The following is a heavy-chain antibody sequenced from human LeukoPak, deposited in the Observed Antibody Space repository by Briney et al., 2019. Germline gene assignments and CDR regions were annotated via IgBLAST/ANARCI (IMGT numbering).Heavy chain of an antibody. CDR1: GFTFSSYG. D-gene: IGHD3-22*01. J-gene: IGHJ3*02. V-gene: IGHV3-30*03. CDR2: ISYDGSNK. Sequence: GGSLRLSCAASGFTFSSYGMHWVRQAPGKGLEWVAVISYDGSNKYYAESVKGRFTISRDNSKNTLYLQMNRLRAGDTAVYYCARAPTSYYYHISGSDAFDIWGQGTMVTVSS. CDR3: ARAPTSYYYHISGSDAFDI.